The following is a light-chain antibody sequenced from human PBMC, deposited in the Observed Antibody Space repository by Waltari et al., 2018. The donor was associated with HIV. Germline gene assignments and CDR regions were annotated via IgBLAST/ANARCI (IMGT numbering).Light chain of an antibody. CDR1: QALSNS. V-gene: IGKV1-NL1*01. CDR2: AAF. Sequence: IHMTQSPPSLSASVGDRLTFTCRASQALSNSLASYHQKPGKAPKLLLYAAFRLESGVPSRFSGSRSGTDYALTISSLQPEDFAVYYCQQYFSPPPLTFGGGTKVEIK. CDR3: QQYFSPPPLT. J-gene: IGKJ4*01.